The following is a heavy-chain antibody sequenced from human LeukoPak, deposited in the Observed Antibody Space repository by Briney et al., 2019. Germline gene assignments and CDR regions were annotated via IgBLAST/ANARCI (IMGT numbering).Heavy chain of an antibody. CDR1: GGTFNSYP. CDR2: IMPSFGPT. CDR3: TRDRGYCRNSDCYHYYMDV. D-gene: IGHD2-8*01. V-gene: IGHV1-69*13. J-gene: IGHJ6*03. Sequence: ASVKVSCKASGGTFNSYPINWVRQAPGLGLEWMGGIMPSFGPTNYAQKFQGRVTITADESTSTVYMDLSSLRSEDTAVYYCTRDRGYCRNSDCYHYYMDVWGGGTTVTVSS.